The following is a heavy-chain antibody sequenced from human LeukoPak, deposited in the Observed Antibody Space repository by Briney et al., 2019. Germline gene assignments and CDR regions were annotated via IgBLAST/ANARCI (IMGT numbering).Heavy chain of an antibody. V-gene: IGHV3-66*01. CDR1: GFTVSSNY. Sequence: GSLRLSCAASGFTVSSNYMSWVRQAPGKGLEWVSVIYSGGSTYYADSVKGRFTISRDNSKNTLYLQMNSLRAEDTAVYYCARAPGGATKPFDYWGQGTLVTVSS. J-gene: IGHJ4*02. CDR2: IYSGGST. CDR3: ARAPGGATKPFDY. D-gene: IGHD1-26*01.